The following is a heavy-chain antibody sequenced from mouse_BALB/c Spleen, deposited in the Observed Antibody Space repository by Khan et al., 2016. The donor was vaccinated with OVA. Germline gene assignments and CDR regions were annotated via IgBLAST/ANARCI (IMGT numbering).Heavy chain of an antibody. CDR2: IFPGGGSS. J-gene: IGHJ3*01. Sequence: QVQLKQSGPELVKPGASVKMSCKASGYTFTDYVINWVKQRTGKGLEWIGDIFPGGGSSYYNEKFKGKAKLTADKSSNTAYMQLSSLTFEDSAVYFCARGGYSVFAYWGQGTLVTVSA. CDR3: ARGGYSVFAY. CDR1: GYTFTDYV. V-gene: IGHV1-77*01. D-gene: IGHD1-1*01.